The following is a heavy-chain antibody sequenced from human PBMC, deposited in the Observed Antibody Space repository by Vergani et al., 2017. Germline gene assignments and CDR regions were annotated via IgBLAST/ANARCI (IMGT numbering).Heavy chain of an antibody. Sequence: QVQLQESGPGLVKPSETLSLTCAVSGYSISSGYYWGWIRQPPGKGLEWIGSIYHSGSTYYNPSLKSRVTISVDTSKNQFSLKLSSVTAADTAVYYCRVAARPGDYYMDVWGKGTTVTGSS. CDR2: IYHSGST. D-gene: IGHD6-6*01. V-gene: IGHV4-38-2*01. CDR1: GYSISSGYY. CDR3: RVAARPGDYYMDV. J-gene: IGHJ6*03.